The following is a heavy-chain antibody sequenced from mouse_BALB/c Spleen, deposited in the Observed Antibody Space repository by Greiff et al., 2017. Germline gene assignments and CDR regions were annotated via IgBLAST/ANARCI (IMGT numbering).Heavy chain of an antibody. J-gene: IGHJ2*01. CDR1: GFSLTSYD. CDR3: ARERGGNYFDY. CDR2: IWTGGGT. D-gene: IGHD1-1*02. V-gene: IGHV2-9-2*01. Sequence: QVQLKESGPGLVAPSQSLSITCTVSGFSLTSYDISWIRQPPGKGLEWLGVIWTGGGTNYNSAFMSRLSISKDNSKSQVFLKMNSLQTDDTAMYYCARERGGNYFDYWGQGTTLTVSS.